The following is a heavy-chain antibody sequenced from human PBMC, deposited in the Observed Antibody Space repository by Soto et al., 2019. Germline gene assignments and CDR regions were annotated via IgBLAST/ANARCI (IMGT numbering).Heavy chain of an antibody. CDR3: AKEAAVGSFFDY. Sequence: WGSLRLSCAASGFTFSSYSMNWVRQAPGKGLEWVSSISSSGGSTYYADSVKGRFTISRDNSKNTLYLQMNSLRAEDTAVYYCAKEAAVGSFFDYWGQGTLVTVSS. CDR1: GFTFSSYS. V-gene: IGHV3-23*01. J-gene: IGHJ4*02. CDR2: ISSSGGST. D-gene: IGHD6-13*01.